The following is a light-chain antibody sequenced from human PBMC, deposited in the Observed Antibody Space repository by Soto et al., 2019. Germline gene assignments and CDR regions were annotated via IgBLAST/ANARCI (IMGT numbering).Light chain of an antibody. CDR1: NIGSKG. V-gene: IGLV3-21*04. Sequence: SYELTQPPSVSVAPGKTASISCGGNNIGSKGVNWYQQKPGQAPVLVIYSDNDLTPVIPERFSGSTSANLATLTISRVEAGDEADYYCQVWDSGSAHVVFGGGTKLTVL. CDR3: QVWDSGSAHVV. J-gene: IGLJ2*01. CDR2: SDN.